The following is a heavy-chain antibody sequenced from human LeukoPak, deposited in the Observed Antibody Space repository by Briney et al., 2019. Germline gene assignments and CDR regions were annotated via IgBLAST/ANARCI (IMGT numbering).Heavy chain of an antibody. D-gene: IGHD3-22*01. CDR3: ACLTTADAFDI. J-gene: IGHJ3*02. V-gene: IGHV4-59*01. CDR1: GGSISSYY. Sequence: SETLSLTCTVSGGSISSYYWSWIRQPPGKGLEWIGYIYDSGSTNYNPSLKSRVTISVDTSKNQFSLKLSSVTAADTAVYYCACLTTADAFDIWGQGAMVTVSS. CDR2: IYDSGST.